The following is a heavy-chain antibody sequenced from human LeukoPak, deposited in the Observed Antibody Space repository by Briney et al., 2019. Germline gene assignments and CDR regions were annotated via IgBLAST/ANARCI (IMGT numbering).Heavy chain of an antibody. D-gene: IGHD3-22*01. CDR1: GGSISSYY. Sequence: SDTLSLTCTVSGGSISSYYWSWIRQPAGKGLEGIGRIYTSGSTNYNPSLKSRVTMSVDTSKNQFSLKLSSVTAADTAVYYCARDKYYYDSSGYYFTSWGQGTLVTVSS. CDR2: IYTSGST. J-gene: IGHJ4*02. CDR3: ARDKYYYDSSGYYFTS. V-gene: IGHV4-4*07.